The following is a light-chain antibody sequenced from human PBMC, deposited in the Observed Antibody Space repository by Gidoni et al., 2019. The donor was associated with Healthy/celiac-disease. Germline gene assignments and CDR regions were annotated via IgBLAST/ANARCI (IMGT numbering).Light chain of an antibody. Sequence: DLLMTQSPSSRSASVGDRVTITSLASQSISSYLNWYQQTPWKAPKLLIYAADSLQSGVPARFSGSGSGTDFTLTISSLQPEDCATYYCQQSYSTPLTFGGGTKVEIK. CDR2: AAD. CDR3: QQSYSTPLT. V-gene: IGKV1-39*01. J-gene: IGKJ4*01. CDR1: QSISSY.